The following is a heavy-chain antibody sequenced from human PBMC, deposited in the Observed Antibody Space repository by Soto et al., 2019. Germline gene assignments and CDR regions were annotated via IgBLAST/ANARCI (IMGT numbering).Heavy chain of an antibody. D-gene: IGHD2-8*01. V-gene: IGHV4-30-4*01. J-gene: IGHJ3*02. CDR3: AREVNVVALSDVFEI. Sequence: QVQLQESGPGLVKPSQTLSLICTVSGDSISSDNYFWSWIRQPPGQGLEWIGYISNRGTPYYNPSLKSRVPITLDTSKNRCSLDMFSVTAADVAVYYCAREVNVVALSDVFEIWGQGTMVTVSS. CDR2: ISNRGTP. CDR1: GDSISSDNYF.